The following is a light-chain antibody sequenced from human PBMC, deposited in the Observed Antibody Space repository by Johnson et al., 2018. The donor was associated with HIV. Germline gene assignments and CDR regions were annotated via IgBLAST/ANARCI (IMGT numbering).Light chain of an antibody. Sequence: QSVLTQPPSVSAAPGQKVTISCSGSSSNIGNNYVSWYQQFPGTAPNLLIYDNNKRPSGIPDRFSGSKSGTSATLGIPGLQPGDEADYYCGTWDSSLSAGGVFGTGTKVTVL. CDR2: DNN. V-gene: IGLV1-51*01. CDR1: SSNIGNNY. CDR3: GTWDSSLSAGGV. J-gene: IGLJ1*01.